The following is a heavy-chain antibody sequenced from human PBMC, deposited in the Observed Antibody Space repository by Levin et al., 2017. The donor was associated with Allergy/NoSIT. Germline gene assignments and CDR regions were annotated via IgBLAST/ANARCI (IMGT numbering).Heavy chain of an antibody. CDR1: GFTFSSYG. CDR2: ISYDGSNK. J-gene: IGHJ4*02. CDR3: AKDQLRIAVAASPGDY. Sequence: GESLKISCAASGFTFSSYGMHWVRQAPGKGLEWVAVISYDGSNKYYADSVKGRFTISRDNSKNTLYLQMNSLRAEDTAVYYCAKDQLRIAVAASPGDYWGQGTLVTVSS. D-gene: IGHD6-19*01. V-gene: IGHV3-30*18.